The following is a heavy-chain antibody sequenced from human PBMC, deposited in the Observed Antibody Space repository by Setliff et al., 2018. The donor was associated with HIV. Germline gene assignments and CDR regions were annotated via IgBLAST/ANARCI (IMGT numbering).Heavy chain of an antibody. J-gene: IGHJ5*02. Sequence: PSETLSLTCTVSGGSISSGSYYWGWIRQPPGKGLEWIGIIYYSGSTNYNPSFNSRVTMSVDTSKNQFSLRLTSVTAADTAMYHCARDRSSGWSKDWFDTWGQGILVTVSS. CDR1: GGSISSGSYY. CDR3: ARDRSSGWSKDWFDT. CDR2: IYYSGST. V-gene: IGHV4-39*07. D-gene: IGHD6-19*01.